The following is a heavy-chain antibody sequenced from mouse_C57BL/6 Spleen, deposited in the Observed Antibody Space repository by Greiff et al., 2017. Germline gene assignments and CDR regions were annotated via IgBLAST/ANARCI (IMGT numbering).Heavy chain of an antibody. V-gene: IGHV1-61*01. J-gene: IGHJ3*01. D-gene: IGHD2-5*01. CDR2: IYPSDSET. Sequence: VKLQQPGAELVRPGSSVKLSCKASGYTFTSYWMDWVKQRPGQGLEWIGNIYPSDSETHYNQKFKDKATLTVDKSSSTAYMQLSSLTSEDSAVYYCARAYYSKEGFAYWGQGTLVTVSA. CDR3: ARAYYSKEGFAY. CDR1: GYTFTSYW.